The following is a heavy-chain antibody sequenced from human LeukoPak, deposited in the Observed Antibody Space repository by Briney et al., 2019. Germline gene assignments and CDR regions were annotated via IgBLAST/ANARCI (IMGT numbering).Heavy chain of an antibody. J-gene: IGHJ4*02. CDR1: GGSFSGYY. CDR2: INHSGST. CDR3: ARGRVNRRALYIFTGLPDY. D-gene: IGHD3-9*01. Sequence: SETLSLTCAVYGGSFSGYYWSWIRQPPGKGLEWIGEINHSGSTNYNPSLKSRVTISVDTSKNQFSLNLSSVTAADAAVYYCARGRVNRRALYIFTGLPDYWGQGTLVTVPS. V-gene: IGHV4-34*01.